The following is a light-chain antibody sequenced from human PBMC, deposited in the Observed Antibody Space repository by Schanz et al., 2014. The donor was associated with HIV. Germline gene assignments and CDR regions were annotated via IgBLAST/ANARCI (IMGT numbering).Light chain of an antibody. J-gene: IGKJ5*01. Sequence: DIQLSQSPSFLSASVGDRVTVTCRASQDISTYLAWYQQKPGKAPNLLIYAASTLHTGVPLRFSGSGSGTDFTLTINGLQPEDFATYYCQQASSFPRTFGQGTRLEIK. V-gene: IGKV1-9*01. CDR2: AAS. CDR3: QQASSFPRT. CDR1: QDISTY.